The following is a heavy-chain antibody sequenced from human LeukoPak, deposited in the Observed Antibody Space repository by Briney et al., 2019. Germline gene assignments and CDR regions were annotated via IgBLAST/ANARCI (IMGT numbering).Heavy chain of an antibody. J-gene: IGHJ4*02. D-gene: IGHD3-16*02. CDR3: ARGHRRLGELSPTTFDY. Sequence: SVKVSCKASGFTFTSSAVQWVRQARGQRLEWIGWIVVGSGNTNYAQKFQERVTITGDMSTSTAYMELSSLRSEDTAVYYCARGHRRLGELSPTTFDYWGQGTLVTVSS. V-gene: IGHV1-58*01. CDR1: GFTFTSSA. CDR2: IVVGSGNT.